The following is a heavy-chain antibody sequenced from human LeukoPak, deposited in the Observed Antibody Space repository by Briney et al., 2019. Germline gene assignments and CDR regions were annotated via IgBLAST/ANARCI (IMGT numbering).Heavy chain of an antibody. CDR1: GASISPNY. Sequence: SETLSLTCTVSGASISPNYWSWIRQFPGKGLEWIGFIYSDGRTEYSPSLKSRVTISVDTSNHQFSLRLTSVTAADTAVYFCARKYCSSTSCSYAYDIWGQGTRVTVSS. V-gene: IGHV4-59*08. CDR2: IYSDGRT. CDR3: ARKYCSSTSCSYAYDI. D-gene: IGHD2-2*01. J-gene: IGHJ3*02.